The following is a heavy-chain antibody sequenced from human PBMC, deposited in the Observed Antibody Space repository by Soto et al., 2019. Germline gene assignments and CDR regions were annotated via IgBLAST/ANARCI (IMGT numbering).Heavy chain of an antibody. D-gene: IGHD4-17*01. Sequence: GGSLRLSCAASGFTFSSYAMSWVRQAPGKGLEWVSAISGSGGSTYYADSVKGRFTISRDNSKNTLYLQMNSLRAEDTAVYYCAKLENYGDHYYYYYMDVWGKRTTVTVSS. J-gene: IGHJ6*03. CDR2: ISGSGGST. V-gene: IGHV3-23*01. CDR1: GFTFSSYA. CDR3: AKLENYGDHYYYYYMDV.